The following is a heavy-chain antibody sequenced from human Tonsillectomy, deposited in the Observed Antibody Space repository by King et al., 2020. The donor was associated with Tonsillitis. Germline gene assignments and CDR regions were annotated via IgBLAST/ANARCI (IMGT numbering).Heavy chain of an antibody. CDR2: IITIFGTA. V-gene: IGHV1-69*12. CDR1: GGTFSSYA. CDR3: ASMGGSGSYPFPSSMGYFDY. J-gene: IGHJ4*02. Sequence: QLVQSGAEVKKPGSSVKVSCKASGGTFSSYAISWVRQAPGKGLEWMGGIITIFGTANYAQKFQGRVTITADESTSTAYMELSSLRSEDTAVYYCASMGGSGSYPFPSSMGYFDYWGQGTLVTVSS. D-gene: IGHD3-10*01.